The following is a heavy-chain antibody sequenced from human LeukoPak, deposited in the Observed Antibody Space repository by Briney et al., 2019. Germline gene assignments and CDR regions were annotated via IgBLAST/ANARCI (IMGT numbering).Heavy chain of an antibody. CDR2: IYYSGST. CDR1: GGSISSYY. J-gene: IGHJ4*02. D-gene: IGHD6-19*01. V-gene: IGHV4-59*01. Sequence: PSETLSLTCTVSGGSISSYYWSWIRQPPGKGLEWIGYIYYSGSTNYNPSLKSRVTISVDTSKSQFSLKLSSVTAADTAVYYCAGQPGYSSGWYTYWGQGTLVTVSS. CDR3: AGQPGYSSGWYTY.